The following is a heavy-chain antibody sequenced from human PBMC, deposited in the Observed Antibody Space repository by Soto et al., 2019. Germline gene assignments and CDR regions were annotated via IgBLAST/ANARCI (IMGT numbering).Heavy chain of an antibody. CDR2: IWYDGSNK. CDR3: ASVSGSMVRGVVDY. V-gene: IGHV3-33*01. D-gene: IGHD3-10*01. J-gene: IGHJ4*02. CDR1: GFTFSSYG. Sequence: QVQLVESGGGVVQPGRSLRLSCAASGFTFSSYGMHWVRQAPGKGLEWVAVIWYDGSNKYYADSVKGRFIISRDNSKNTLYLQMNSLRAEDTAVYYCASVSGSMVRGVVDYWGQGTLVTVSS.